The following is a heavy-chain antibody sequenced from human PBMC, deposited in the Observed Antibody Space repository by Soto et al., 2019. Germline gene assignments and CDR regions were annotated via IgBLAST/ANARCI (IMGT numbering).Heavy chain of an antibody. CDR3: AREVYYDFWSGFNTHPYYFDD. CDR1: GFTFSSYG. V-gene: IGHV3-30*19. J-gene: IGHJ4*02. Sequence: PGGSLRLSCAASGFTFSSYGMHWVRQAPGKGLEWVAVISYDGSNKYYADSVKGRFTISRDNSKTLYLQMNSLRAEDTAVYYCAREVYYDFWSGFNTHPYYFDDWGQGTLVTVSS. CDR2: ISYDGSNK. D-gene: IGHD3-3*01.